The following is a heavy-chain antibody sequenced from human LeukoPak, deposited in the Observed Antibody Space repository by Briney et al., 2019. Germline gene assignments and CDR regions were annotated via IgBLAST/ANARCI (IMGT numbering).Heavy chain of an antibody. Sequence: SETLSLTCTVSGGSVSSGSYYWSWIRQPTGKGLEWIGYIYYSGSTHYNPSLKSRVTISVDTSKNHFSLKLSSATAADTAVYYCASGGGSYYLDDWGQGTLVTVSS. V-gene: IGHV4-61*03. CDR2: IYYSGST. CDR3: ASGGGSYYLDD. D-gene: IGHD1-26*01. CDR1: GGSVSSGSYY. J-gene: IGHJ4*02.